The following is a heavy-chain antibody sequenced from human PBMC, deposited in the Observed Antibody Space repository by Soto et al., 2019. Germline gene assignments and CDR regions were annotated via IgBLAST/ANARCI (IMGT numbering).Heavy chain of an antibody. Sequence: QVQLQESGPGLVKPSETLSLTCTVSDGSISSYYWSWIRQPPGKGLEWIGYIYYSGSTDHNPSLKSRVTISVDTSKNQFPLKLSSVTAADTAVYFCARHWYGSGTHYPFDSWGQGTLVTVSS. D-gene: IGHD3-10*01. CDR2: IYYSGST. CDR1: DGSISSYY. CDR3: ARHWYGSGTHYPFDS. V-gene: IGHV4-59*08. J-gene: IGHJ4*02.